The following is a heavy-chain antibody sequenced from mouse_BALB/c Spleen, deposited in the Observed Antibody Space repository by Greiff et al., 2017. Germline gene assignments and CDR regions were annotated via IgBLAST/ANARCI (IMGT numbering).Heavy chain of an antibody. CDR3: ARKAMDY. CDR1: GFTFSSFG. J-gene: IGHJ4*01. CDR2: ISSGSSTI. V-gene: IGHV5-17*02. Sequence: DVMLVESGGGLVQPGGSRKLSCAASGFTFSSFGMHWVRQAPEKGLEWVAYISSGSSTIYYADTVKGRFTISRDNPKNTLFLQMTSLRSEDTAMYYCARKAMDYWGQGTSVTVSS.